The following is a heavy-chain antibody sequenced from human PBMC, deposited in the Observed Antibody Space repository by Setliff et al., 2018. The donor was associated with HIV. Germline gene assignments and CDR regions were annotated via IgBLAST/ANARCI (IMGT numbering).Heavy chain of an antibody. CDR2: ISPDNANT. V-gene: IGHV1-2*02. CDR3: ARQLSNSFDY. D-gene: IGHD1-1*01. CDR1: GYTFTDYF. J-gene: IGHJ4*02. Sequence: GASVKVSCKSSGYTFTDYFMHWVRQAPGQGLEWMGWISPDNANTRILQRFRGSVTMTRDRSINTAYMEFSGLTSDDTAVYYCARQLSNSFDYWGQGTLVTVSS.